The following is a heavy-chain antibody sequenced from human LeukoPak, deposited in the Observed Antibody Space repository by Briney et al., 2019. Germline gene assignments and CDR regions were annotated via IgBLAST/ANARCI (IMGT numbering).Heavy chain of an antibody. CDR3: AKAEGGYYYYGMDV. CDR1: RLTFKNYG. Sequence: GSLRLSCAASRLTFKNYGMHWVRQAPGKGLEWVAVISYDGSNKYYADSVQGRFTISRDNSKNTLYLQMNSLRAEDTAVYYCAKAEGGYYYYGMDVWGQGTTVTVSS. CDR2: ISYDGSNK. V-gene: IGHV3-30*18. J-gene: IGHJ6*02. D-gene: IGHD1-14*01.